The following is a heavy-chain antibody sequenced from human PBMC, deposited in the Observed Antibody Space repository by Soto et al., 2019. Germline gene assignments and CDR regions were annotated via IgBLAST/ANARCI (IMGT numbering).Heavy chain of an antibody. CDR1: GDSISSSDYY. V-gene: IGHV4-31*03. Sequence: QVQLQESGPGLVKPSQTLSLTCTVSGDSISSSDYYWSWIRQHPGKGLEWIGYIYYSGSTSYNPSLKSRVTISVDTSKNQFSLRLSSVTAADTAVYYCARDLYLQGGMDVWGQGTTVTVSS. CDR3: ARDLYLQGGMDV. CDR2: IYYSGST. J-gene: IGHJ6*02.